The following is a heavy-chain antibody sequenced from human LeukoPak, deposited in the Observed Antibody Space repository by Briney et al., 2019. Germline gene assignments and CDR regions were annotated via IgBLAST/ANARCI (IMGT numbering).Heavy chain of an antibody. CDR3: ARRMTLDV. Sequence: GGSLRLSCAASGFTISSYDFTWVRQAPGKGLEWVSTTLIGGGITLYADSVKGRFSISRDNPNNTIYLQMSSLRAEDTALYYCARRMTLDVWGQGTTVTVSS. CDR2: TLIGGGIT. D-gene: IGHD2-21*02. J-gene: IGHJ6*02. V-gene: IGHV3-23*01. CDR1: GFTISSYD.